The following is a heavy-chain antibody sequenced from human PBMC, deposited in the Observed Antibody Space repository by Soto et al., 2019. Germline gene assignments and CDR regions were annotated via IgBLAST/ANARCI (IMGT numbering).Heavy chain of an antibody. CDR3: AREMIPMIMGGMSAMDV. J-gene: IGHJ6*02. D-gene: IGHD3-22*01. Sequence: QVQLVESGGGVVQPERSQRLSCTASKFTFASYVMHWVRHAPGEGLEWVALISFDGTNKYYADSVKGRFTISRDNSKNTMYLQMNSLRPEDTAVYYCAREMIPMIMGGMSAMDVWGQGTTVTVS. V-gene: IGHV3-30*04. CDR2: ISFDGTNK. CDR1: KFTFASYV.